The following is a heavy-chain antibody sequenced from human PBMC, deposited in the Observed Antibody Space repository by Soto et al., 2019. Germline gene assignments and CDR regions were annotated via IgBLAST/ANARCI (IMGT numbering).Heavy chain of an antibody. D-gene: IGHD6-19*01. V-gene: IGHV3-53*01. CDR2: IYSGGST. J-gene: IGHJ4*02. CDR1: GFTVSSNY. CDR3: ARGSSSGWPDFDY. Sequence: RLSCAASGFTVSSNYMSWVRQAPGKGLEWVSVIYSGGSTYYADSVKGRFTISRDNSKNTLYLQMNSLRAEDTAVYYCARGSSSGWPDFDYWGQGTLVTVSS.